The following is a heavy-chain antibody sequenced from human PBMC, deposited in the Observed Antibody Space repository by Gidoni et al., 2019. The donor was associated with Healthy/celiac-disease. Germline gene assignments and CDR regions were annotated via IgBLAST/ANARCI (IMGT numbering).Heavy chain of an antibody. CDR2: ISWNSGSI. D-gene: IGHD2-15*01. V-gene: IGHV3-9*01. Sequence: EVQLVESGGGLVQPGRSLRLSCAASGFTFDDYAMHWVRQAPGKGLEWVSGISWNSGSIGYADSVKGRFTISRDNAKNSLYLQMNSLRAEDTALYYCAKDRGYCSGGSCNYFDYWGQGTLVTVSS. J-gene: IGHJ4*02. CDR3: AKDRGYCSGGSCNYFDY. CDR1: GFTFDDYA.